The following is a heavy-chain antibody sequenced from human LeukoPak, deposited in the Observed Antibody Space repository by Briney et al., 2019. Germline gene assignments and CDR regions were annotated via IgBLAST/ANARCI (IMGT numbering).Heavy chain of an antibody. D-gene: IGHD2-21*02. V-gene: IGHV1-18*01. CDR1: GYTFTSYG. Sequence: GASVKVSCKASGYTFTSYGISWVRQAPGQGLEWMGWISAYNGNTNYAQKLQGRVTMTTDTSTSTAYMELRSLRSDDTAVYYRARGIDSLAYCGGDCYSGIDYWGQGTLVTVSS. CDR2: ISAYNGNT. CDR3: ARGIDSLAYCGGDCYSGIDY. J-gene: IGHJ4*02.